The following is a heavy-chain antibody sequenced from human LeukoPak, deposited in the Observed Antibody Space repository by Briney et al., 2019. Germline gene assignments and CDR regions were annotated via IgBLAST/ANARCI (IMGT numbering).Heavy chain of an antibody. Sequence: SETLSLTCTVSGGSISSYYWSWIRQPPGKGLEWIGYIYYSGSTNYNPSLKSRVTISVDTSKNQFSLKLSSVTAADTAVYYCARASVGPSGDSYNFGNWGQGTLVTVSS. CDR3: ARASVGPSGDSYNFGN. J-gene: IGHJ4*02. D-gene: IGHD5-24*01. CDR2: IYYSGST. CDR1: GGSISSYY. V-gene: IGHV4-59*01.